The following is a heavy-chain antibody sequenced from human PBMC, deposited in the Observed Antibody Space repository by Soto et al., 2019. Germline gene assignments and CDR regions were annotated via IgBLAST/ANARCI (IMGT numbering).Heavy chain of an antibody. CDR3: VRDSHGDY. V-gene: IGHV3-74*01. J-gene: IGHJ4*02. CDR2: IDHDGPT. Sequence: EVQLVESGGGLVQPGGSLRLSCAGSGFTFSNYWMHWVRQAPGKGLEWVSRIDHDGPTDYADSVRGRFTISRDNAGNTLYLQMKSLRPEDTAVYYCVRDSHGDYWGQGTLVTVSS. CDR1: GFTFSNYW.